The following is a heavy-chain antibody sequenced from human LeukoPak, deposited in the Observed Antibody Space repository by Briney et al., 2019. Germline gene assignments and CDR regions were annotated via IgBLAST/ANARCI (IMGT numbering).Heavy chain of an antibody. CDR3: ARRGLLWLTGTKYYYFDY. J-gene: IGHJ4*02. CDR2: IYYTGST. Sequence: PSETLSLTCTVSDDSISRSNYYWGWIRQPPGKGLEWIGSIYYTGSTNYNPSLKSRVTISVDTSKNQFSLKLSSVTAADTAVYYCARRGLLWLTGTKYYYFDYWGQGTLVTVSS. V-gene: IGHV4-39*07. CDR1: DDSISRSNYY. D-gene: IGHD3-10*01.